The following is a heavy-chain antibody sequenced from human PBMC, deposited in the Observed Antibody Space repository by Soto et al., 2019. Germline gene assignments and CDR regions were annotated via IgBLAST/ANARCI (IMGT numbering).Heavy chain of an antibody. D-gene: IGHD4-17*01. Sequence: SETLSLTCTVSGDSLSSGTYYWSWIRQPPGKGLEWIGYIYHSGSSQSNPSLKSRVTISIDTSKNQFSLELRSVTAADTAVYYCARDLLDTTVDYYFDSWGPGXLVTVYS. CDR2: IYHSGSS. J-gene: IGHJ4*02. CDR1: GDSLSSGTYY. V-gene: IGHV4-30-4*01. CDR3: ARDLLDTTVDYYFDS.